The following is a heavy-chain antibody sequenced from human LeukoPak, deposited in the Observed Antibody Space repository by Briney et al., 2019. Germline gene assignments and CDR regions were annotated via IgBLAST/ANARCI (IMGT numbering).Heavy chain of an antibody. Sequence: GESLKISCKGSGSSFTSYWIGWVRPMPGKGLEWMGIIYPGDSDTRYSPSFQGQVNISADKSISTAYLQWSSLKASDTAMYYCAKHLRGYDNYYYYMDVWGKGTTVTVSS. V-gene: IGHV5-51*01. CDR2: IYPGDSDT. J-gene: IGHJ6*03. CDR3: AKHLRGYDNYYYYMDV. D-gene: IGHD5-12*01. CDR1: GSSFTSYW.